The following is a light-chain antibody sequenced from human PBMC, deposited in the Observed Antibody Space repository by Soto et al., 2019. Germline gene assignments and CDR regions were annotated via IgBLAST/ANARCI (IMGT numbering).Light chain of an antibody. Sequence: DVQMTQSTSSLCASVGDRVTITFRASQSISIYLNWYQQKPGKAPQLLIHTTSTLQSGVPAIFGGSGAWTHFTLTFGSLQPEDLSTYFFLQTCVTPPTFSRGTKVDIK. J-gene: IGKJ1*01. CDR1: QSISIY. CDR2: TTS. CDR3: LQTCVTPPT. V-gene: IGKV1-39*01.